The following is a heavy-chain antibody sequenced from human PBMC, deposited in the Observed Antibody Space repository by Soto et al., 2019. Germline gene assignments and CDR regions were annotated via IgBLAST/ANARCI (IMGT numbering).Heavy chain of an antibody. V-gene: IGHV4-31*03. CDR1: GASISSAAYY. CDR2: ISYSGYT. D-gene: IGHD3-16*02. Sequence: SETLSLTCTVSGASISSAAYYWSWIRQRPGEGLEWIGFISYSGYTFQNPSLKSRLLLSVATSKNQFSLELSFVTAADTAVYYCARGPTPSWSSYRFSYFDSWGPGSLVTVSS. J-gene: IGHJ4*01. CDR3: ARGPTPSWSSYRFSYFDS.